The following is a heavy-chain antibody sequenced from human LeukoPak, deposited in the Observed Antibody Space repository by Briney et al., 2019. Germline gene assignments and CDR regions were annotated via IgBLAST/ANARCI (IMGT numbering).Heavy chain of an antibody. J-gene: IGHJ4*02. V-gene: IGHV4-59*01. D-gene: IGHD1-1*01. CDR3: AGYNYNSLTGFYGMTPFAPALDY. CDR2: ISDNGST. Sequence: SSETLSLTCTVSGVSLRSYYWSWIRQPPGKGLEWIGYISDNGSTEHNPSLKSRVTISTDTSKNHFSLRLSSVTAADTAVYFCAGYNYNSLTGFYGMTPFAPALDYWGQGIRVTVSS. CDR1: GVSLRSYY.